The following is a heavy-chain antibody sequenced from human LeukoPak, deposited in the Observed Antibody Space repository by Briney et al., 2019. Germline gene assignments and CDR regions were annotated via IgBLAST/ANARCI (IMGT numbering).Heavy chain of an antibody. D-gene: IGHD1-1*01. CDR3: ARVPQEKRSVVDY. CDR2: ISSSSSYI. Sequence: GGSLRLSCAASGFTFSSYSMTWVRQAPGKGLEWVSSISSSSSYIYYADSVKGRFTISGDNAKNSLYLQMNSLRAEDTAVYYCARVPQEKRSVVDYWGQGTLVTVSS. CDR1: GFTFSSYS. J-gene: IGHJ4*02. V-gene: IGHV3-21*01.